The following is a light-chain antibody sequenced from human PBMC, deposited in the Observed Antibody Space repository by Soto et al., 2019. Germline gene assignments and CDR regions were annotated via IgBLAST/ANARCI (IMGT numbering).Light chain of an antibody. J-gene: IGKJ2*01. V-gene: IGKV3-15*01. CDR2: GAS. CDR3: QQYNNWPYT. CDR1: QSVGSN. Sequence: EIVMTQSPGTLSVSPGKRATLSCRASQSVGSNLAWYQQKPGQTPRLLIYGASTRATGIPARFSGSGSGTEFTLTISSLQSEDFAVYYCQQYNNWPYTFGQGTKLEIK.